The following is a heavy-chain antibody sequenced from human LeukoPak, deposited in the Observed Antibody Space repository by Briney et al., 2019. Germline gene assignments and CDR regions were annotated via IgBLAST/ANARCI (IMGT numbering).Heavy chain of an antibody. CDR2: IYYSGST. J-gene: IGHJ6*02. Sequence: SETLSLTCTVSGGSISGSSYYWGWIRQPPGKGLEWIGSIYYSGSTYYNPSLKSRVTISVDTSKNQFSLKLSSVTAADTAVYYCARIQKGYYGMDVWGQGTTVTVSS. CDR1: GGSISGSSYY. CDR3: ARIQKGYYGMDV. V-gene: IGHV4-39*07.